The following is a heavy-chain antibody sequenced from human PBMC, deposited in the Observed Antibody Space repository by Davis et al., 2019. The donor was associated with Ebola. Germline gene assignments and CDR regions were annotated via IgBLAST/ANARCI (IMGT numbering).Heavy chain of an antibody. J-gene: IGHJ4*02. V-gene: IGHV3-9*01. CDR1: GFTFSSYW. Sequence: GGSLRLSCAASGFTFSSYWMHWVRQAPGKGLEWVSGISWNSGSIGYVDSVKGRFTISRDNAKNSLYLQMNSLRPEDTALYYCAKVGGSSWGEFDYWGQGTLVTVSS. CDR2: ISWNSGSI. D-gene: IGHD6-13*01. CDR3: AKVGGSSWGEFDY.